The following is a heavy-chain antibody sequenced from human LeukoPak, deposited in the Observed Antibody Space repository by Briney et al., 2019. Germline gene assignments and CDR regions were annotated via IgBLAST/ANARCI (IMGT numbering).Heavy chain of an antibody. Sequence: GGSLRLSCAASGFTFSSYGMHWVRQAPGKGLEWVAVISYDGSNKYYADSVKGRFTISRDNSKNTLYLQMNSLRAEDTAVYYCAKDYYDSSGYLDGLDYWGQGTLVTVSS. CDR1: GFTFSSYG. J-gene: IGHJ4*02. CDR2: ISYDGSNK. D-gene: IGHD3-22*01. CDR3: AKDYYDSSGYLDGLDY. V-gene: IGHV3-30*18.